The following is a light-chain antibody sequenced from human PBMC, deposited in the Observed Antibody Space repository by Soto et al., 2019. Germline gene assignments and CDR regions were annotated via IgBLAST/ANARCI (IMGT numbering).Light chain of an antibody. Sequence: AIQLTQSPSSLSASVGERVTITCRASQGISSALAWYPQKPGKAPKLLIYDASSLESGVPSRFSGSGSGTDFTLTISSLQPEDFATYYCQQFNNYFGQGTKVDI. CDR2: DAS. V-gene: IGKV1D-13*01. CDR1: QGISSA. J-gene: IGKJ1*01. CDR3: QQFNNY.